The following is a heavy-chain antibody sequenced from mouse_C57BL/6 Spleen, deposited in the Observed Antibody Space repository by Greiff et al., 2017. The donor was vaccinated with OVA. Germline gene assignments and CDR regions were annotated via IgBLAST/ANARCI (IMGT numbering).Heavy chain of an antibody. CDR3: ARGGYSNYLSWFAY. J-gene: IGHJ3*01. CDR2: IDPSDSET. V-gene: IGHV1-52*01. Sequence: QVQLKQPGAELLRPGSSVTLSCKASGYTFPSYWMHWVKQRPIQGLEWIGNIDPSDSETHYNQKFKDKATLTVDKSSSTAYMQLSSLTSEDSAVYYCARGGYSNYLSWFAYWGQGTLVTVSA. CDR1: GYTFPSYW. D-gene: IGHD2-5*01.